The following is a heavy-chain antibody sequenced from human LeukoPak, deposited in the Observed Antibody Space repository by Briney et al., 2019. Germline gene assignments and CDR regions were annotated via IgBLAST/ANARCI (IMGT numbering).Heavy chain of an antibody. V-gene: IGHV5-51*01. CDR1: GYRFTNYW. CDR2: IYPRDSNT. J-gene: IGHJ4*02. Sequence: GESLKISCKGSGYRFTNYWIGWVRQMPGKGLEWMGIIYPRDSNTIYSPSFQGQVTISADKSISTAYLQWSSLKASDTAMYYCARLLYYGDNSRLDYWGQGTLVTVSS. CDR3: ARLLYYGDNSRLDY. D-gene: IGHD4-23*01.